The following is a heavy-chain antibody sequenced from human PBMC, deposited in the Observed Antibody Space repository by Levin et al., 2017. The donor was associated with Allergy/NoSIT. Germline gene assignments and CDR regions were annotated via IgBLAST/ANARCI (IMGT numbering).Heavy chain of an antibody. V-gene: IGHV3-23*01. CDR2: ISGSGGST. CDR3: AKAERGSYWSFPIDY. CDR1: RFTFSSYA. J-gene: IGHJ4*02. D-gene: IGHD3-16*01. Sequence: SCAASRFTFSSYAMSWVRQAPGKGLEWVSGISGSGGSTYYADSVKGRFTISRDNAKNMLFLQMNSLRAEDTAIYYCAKAERGSYWSFPIDYWGQGTLVTVSS.